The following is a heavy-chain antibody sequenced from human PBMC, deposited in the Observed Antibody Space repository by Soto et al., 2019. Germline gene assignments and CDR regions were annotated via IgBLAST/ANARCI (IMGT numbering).Heavy chain of an antibody. CDR1: GGTFSSYS. CDR2: IIPIFGTE. Sequence: SVKVFCKASGGTFSSYSISWVRQAPGQWLEFMGGIIPIFGTENYAHKFQGRVTITEDESTRTAFIELSSLRSEDTAVYYCARSRPYDILTRQLDYWGQGNLVTV. D-gene: IGHD3-9*01. CDR3: ARSRPYDILTRQLDY. V-gene: IGHV1-69*13. J-gene: IGHJ4*02.